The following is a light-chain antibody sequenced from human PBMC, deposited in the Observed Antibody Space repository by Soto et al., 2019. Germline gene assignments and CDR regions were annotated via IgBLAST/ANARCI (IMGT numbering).Light chain of an antibody. CDR2: EVN. CDR3: SSYTDSASRV. J-gene: IGLJ1*01. CDR1: NSDVGGYDY. V-gene: IGLV2-14*01. Sequence: SALTQPASVSGSPGQSITISCTGTNSDVGGYDYVSWYQQYPGKAPKVIIYEVNKRPSGISNRFSGSKSGNMASLTISGLQAVDEADYYCSSYTDSASRVFGTGTKLTVL.